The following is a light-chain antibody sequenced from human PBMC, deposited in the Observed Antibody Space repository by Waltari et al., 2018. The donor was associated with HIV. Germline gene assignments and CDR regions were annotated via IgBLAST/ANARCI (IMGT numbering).Light chain of an antibody. CDR3: CAFAGTYSLV. J-gene: IGLJ2*01. V-gene: IGLV2-11*01. CDR2: DGN. Sequence: QSALTQPRSVSGSPGRSVTISCTAPSSGTGSFTSPSWFHQLPRKAPKLMIYDGNKRPSGVPDRFAGSKSGNTASLTISGLQAEDEADYYCCAFAGTYSLVFGGGTKLTVL. CDR1: SSGTGSFTS.